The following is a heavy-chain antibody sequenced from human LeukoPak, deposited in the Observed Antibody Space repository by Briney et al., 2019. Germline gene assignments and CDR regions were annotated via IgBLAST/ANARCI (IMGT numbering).Heavy chain of an antibody. Sequence: ASVKVSCKASGYTFTSYAMHWVRQAPGQRLEWMGWINAGNGNTKYSQKFQGRVTITRDTSASTAYMELSSLRPEDTAVYYCARFGYSSSWPPYFDYWGQGTLVTVSS. CDR3: ARFGYSSSWPPYFDY. J-gene: IGHJ4*02. CDR2: INAGNGNT. CDR1: GYTFTSYA. V-gene: IGHV1-3*01. D-gene: IGHD6-13*01.